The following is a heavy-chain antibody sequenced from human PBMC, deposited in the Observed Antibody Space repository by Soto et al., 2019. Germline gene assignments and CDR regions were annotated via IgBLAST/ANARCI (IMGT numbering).Heavy chain of an antibody. CDR3: ARLQVSSGWDYFDY. Sequence: PSETLSLTCTVSGGSISSYYWSWIRQPPGKGLEWIGYIYYSGSTNYNPSLKSRITISVDTSKNQFSLKLSSVTAADTAVYYCARLQVSSGWDYFDYWGQGTLVTVS. CDR2: IYYSGST. D-gene: IGHD6-19*01. CDR1: GGSISSYY. V-gene: IGHV4-59*01. J-gene: IGHJ4*02.